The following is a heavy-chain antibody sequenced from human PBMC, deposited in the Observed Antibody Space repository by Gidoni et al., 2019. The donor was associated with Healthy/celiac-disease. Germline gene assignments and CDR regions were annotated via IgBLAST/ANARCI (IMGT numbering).Heavy chain of an antibody. CDR1: GGSIRSSSYY. Sequence: QLQLQESGPGLVKPSATLSLTCTVSGGSIRSSSYYWGWIRQPPGKGLEWIGSIYYSGSTYYNPSLKSRVTISVDTSKNQFSLKLSSVTAADTAVYYCARTGIAAAGNPGFDYWGQGTLVTVSS. D-gene: IGHD6-13*01. V-gene: IGHV4-39*01. CDR2: IYYSGST. J-gene: IGHJ4*02. CDR3: ARTGIAAAGNPGFDY.